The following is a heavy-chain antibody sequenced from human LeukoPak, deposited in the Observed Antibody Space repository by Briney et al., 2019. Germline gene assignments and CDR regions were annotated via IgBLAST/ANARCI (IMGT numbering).Heavy chain of an antibody. J-gene: IGHJ4*02. D-gene: IGHD5-12*01. V-gene: IGHV4-59*01. CDR1: GGSLSSYY. Sequence: SETLSLTCTVSGGSLSSYYWSWIRQPPGKGLEWIGYIYYSGSTNYNPSLKSRVTISVDTSKKQFSLKLRSVTAADTAVYYCARVSGYDWESFYDYWGQGTLVTVSS. CDR2: IYYSGST. CDR3: ARVSGYDWESFYDY.